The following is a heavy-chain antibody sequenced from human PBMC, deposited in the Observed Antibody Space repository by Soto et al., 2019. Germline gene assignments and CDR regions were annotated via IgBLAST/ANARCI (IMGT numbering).Heavy chain of an antibody. CDR1: GYTFSTSG. Sequence: QAQLEQSGAEVKKPGASVKVSCKSSGYTFSTSGISWVRQAPGQGLEWMGWISTYNGDANYAQRFQGRVTMTTATSTSTTFMELRSLRSDDTAVYYCAREGPRPYYYYGMDVWGQGTTVTVSS. V-gene: IGHV1-18*01. J-gene: IGHJ6*02. CDR2: ISTYNGDA. D-gene: IGHD6-6*01. CDR3: AREGPRPYYYYGMDV.